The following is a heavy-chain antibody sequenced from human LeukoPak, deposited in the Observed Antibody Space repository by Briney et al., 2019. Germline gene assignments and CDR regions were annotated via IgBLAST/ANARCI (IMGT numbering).Heavy chain of an antibody. CDR1: GFTFDDYA. Sequence: GGSLRLSCAASGFTFDDYAMHWVRQAPGKGLEWVSGISWNSGSIGYADSVKGRFTISRDNAKNSLYLQMNSLRAEDTALYYCAKDMSSGYYSVLFDYWGQGTLVTVSS. V-gene: IGHV3-9*01. D-gene: IGHD3-22*01. CDR3: AKDMSSGYYSVLFDY. CDR2: ISWNSGSI. J-gene: IGHJ4*02.